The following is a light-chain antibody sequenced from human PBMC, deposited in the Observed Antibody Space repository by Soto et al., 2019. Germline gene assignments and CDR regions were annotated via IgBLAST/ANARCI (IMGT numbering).Light chain of an antibody. CDR3: QQNDYLPPLT. CDR1: RDISNY. V-gene: IGKV1-33*01. Sequence: DIPMTQSPSSLSASVGDRVTITCQASRDISNYLNWYQQKPGKAPKLLIYDASKLETGVPSRFSGSGSGTDFTFTISSLQPEDIATYYCQQNDYLPPLTFGGGTKVEIK. CDR2: DAS. J-gene: IGKJ4*01.